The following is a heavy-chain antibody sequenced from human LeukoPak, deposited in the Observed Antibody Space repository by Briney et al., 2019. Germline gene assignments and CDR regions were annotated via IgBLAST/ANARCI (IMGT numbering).Heavy chain of an antibody. CDR3: AKVPRDSDCY. J-gene: IGHJ4*02. Sequence: GGSLRLSCALSGGTFSAHWMAWVRQSPGKGLEWVAELNEDGSVKYYVDSMKGRFTISRDNAKNSLYLQMNSLGAEDTAVYYCAKVPRDSDCYWGQGTLVTVSS. CDR1: GGTFSAHW. V-gene: IGHV3-7*01. D-gene: IGHD2-21*02. CDR2: LNEDGSVK.